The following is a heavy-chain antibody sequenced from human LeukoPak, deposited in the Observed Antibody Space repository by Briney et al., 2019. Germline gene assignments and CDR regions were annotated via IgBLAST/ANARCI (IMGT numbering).Heavy chain of an antibody. D-gene: IGHD2-15*01. CDR2: INPNSGGT. CDR3: AREGSAYYYYYMDV. V-gene: IGHV1-2*02. J-gene: IGHJ6*03. CDR1: GYTFTGYY. Sequence: ASVKVSCKASGYTFTGYYMHWVRQAPGQGLEWMGWINPNSGGTSYAQKFQGRVTMTRDTSISTAYMELSRLRSDDTAVYYCAREGSAYYYYYMDVWGKGTTVTVSS.